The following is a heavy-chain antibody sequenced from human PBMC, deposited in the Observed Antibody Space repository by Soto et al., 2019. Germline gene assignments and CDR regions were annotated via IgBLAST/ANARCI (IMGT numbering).Heavy chain of an antibody. CDR1: GGSISSYY. J-gene: IGHJ4*02. D-gene: IGHD3-22*01. Sequence: PSETMSVTCTVSGGSISSYYWSWIRQHTGKGLEWIGYIYYNGTTNYNPSLKSRVNMSVGTSKNQFSLKLSSVTAADTAVYYCARYYYDTSGYYYDYWGQGSLVTV. CDR3: ARYYYDTSGYYYDY. CDR2: IYYNGTT. V-gene: IGHV4-59*13.